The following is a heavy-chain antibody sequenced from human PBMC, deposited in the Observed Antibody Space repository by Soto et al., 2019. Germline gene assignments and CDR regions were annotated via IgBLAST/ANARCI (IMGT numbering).Heavy chain of an antibody. CDR2: IIPIFGNA. J-gene: IGHJ4*02. Sequence: QVQLVQSGAEVKKPGSSVKVSCKASGGTFSSYAISWVRQAPGQGLEWMGGIIPIFGNANYPQKFQGRVTITAEKSTSTTYMELSSLRSDDTAVYYCASSPYYSDSSGYYGIDYWVQGTLLTVSS. V-gene: IGHV1-69*06. CDR3: ASSPYYSDSSGYYGIDY. CDR1: GGTFSSYA. D-gene: IGHD3-22*01.